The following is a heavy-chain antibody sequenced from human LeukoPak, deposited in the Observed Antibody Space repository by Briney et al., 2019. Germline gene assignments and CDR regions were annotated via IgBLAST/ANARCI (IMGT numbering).Heavy chain of an antibody. D-gene: IGHD3-22*01. V-gene: IGHV1-69*10. Sequence: SVKVSCKASGGTFISYAISWVRQPPGQGVEWMGRIIPIFGIANYAQKFQGKVTITADNSTSTAYMELSSLRSEDTTVYYCAREREYYYDSSGYFFDYWGQGTLVTVSS. J-gene: IGHJ4*02. CDR1: GGTFISYA. CDR3: AREREYYYDSSGYFFDY. CDR2: IIPIFGIA.